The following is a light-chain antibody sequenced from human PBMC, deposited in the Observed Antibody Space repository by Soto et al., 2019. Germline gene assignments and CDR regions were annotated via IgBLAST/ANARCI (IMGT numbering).Light chain of an antibody. V-gene: IGKV1-5*03. Sequence: DIQMSQSPCTLTASVGDRVTITCRASESILTWLAWYQQKPGKAPKLLIYKASSLESGVPSRFSGSGSGTEFTLTISSLQPDDFATYYCQQYNSFALTFGGGTKVDIK. CDR3: QQYNSFALT. CDR2: KAS. J-gene: IGKJ4*01. CDR1: ESILTW.